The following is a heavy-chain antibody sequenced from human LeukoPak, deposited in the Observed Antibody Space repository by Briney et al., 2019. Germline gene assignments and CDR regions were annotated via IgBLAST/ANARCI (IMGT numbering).Heavy chain of an antibody. J-gene: IGHJ4*02. CDR1: GGSFSGYY. CDR2: VYYSGST. Sequence: SETLSLTCAVYGGSFSGYYWGWIRQPPGKGLEWIGSVYYSGSTHYNPSLKSRVTISVDTSKNQFSLKLSSVTAADTALYYCVRGSTLRHYQYWGQGILVTVSS. D-gene: IGHD3-16*01. CDR3: VRGSTLRHYQY. V-gene: IGHV4-34*01.